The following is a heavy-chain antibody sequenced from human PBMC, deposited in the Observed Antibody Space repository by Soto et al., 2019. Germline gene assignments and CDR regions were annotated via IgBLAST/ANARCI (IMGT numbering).Heavy chain of an antibody. Sequence: ASVKVSCKASGYTFTSYAMHWVRQAPGQRLEWMGIINPSGGSTSYAQKFQGRVTMTRDTSTSTVYMELSSLRSEDTAVYYCARAIEQQLVTGWFDPWGQGTLVTVSS. J-gene: IGHJ5*02. CDR3: ARAIEQQLVTGWFDP. V-gene: IGHV1-46*01. CDR1: GYTFTSYA. CDR2: INPSGGST. D-gene: IGHD6-13*01.